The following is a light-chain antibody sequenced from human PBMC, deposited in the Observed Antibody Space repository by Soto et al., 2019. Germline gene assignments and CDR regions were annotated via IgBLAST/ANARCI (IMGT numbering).Light chain of an antibody. CDR2: EVS. Sequence: QSTLTQPASVSGSPGQSSTISCTGISSDVGTYKYVSWYQQYPGKAPKLMIYEVSNRPSGVSNRFSGSMSDNTASLTISGLQAEDEADYYCSSYTSTSTLFGGGTKLTVL. V-gene: IGLV2-14*01. CDR1: SSDVGTYKY. CDR3: SSYTSTSTL. J-gene: IGLJ3*02.